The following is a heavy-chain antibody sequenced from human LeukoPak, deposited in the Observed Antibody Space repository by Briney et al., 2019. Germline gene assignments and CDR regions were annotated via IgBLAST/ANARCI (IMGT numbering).Heavy chain of an antibody. CDR3: ARWVPNCSSTSCESGYFDY. V-gene: IGHV4-4*09. D-gene: IGHD2-2*01. J-gene: IGHJ4*02. CDR2: IYTSGST. Sequence: PSETLSLTCTVSGGSISSYYWSRIRQPPGKGLEWIGYIYTSGSTNYNPSLKSRVTMSVDTSKNQFSLKLSSVTAADTAVYYCARWVPNCSSTSCESGYFDYWGQGTLVTVSS. CDR1: GGSISSYY.